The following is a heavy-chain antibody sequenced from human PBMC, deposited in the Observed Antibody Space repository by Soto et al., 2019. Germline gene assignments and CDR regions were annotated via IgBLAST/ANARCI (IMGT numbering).Heavy chain of an antibody. CDR1: GGTFSSYA. V-gene: IGHV1-69*12. J-gene: IGHJ5*02. D-gene: IGHD3-22*01. Sequence: QVQLVQSGAEVKKPGSSVKVSCKASGGTFSSYAISWVRQAPGQGREWMGEIIPIFGTANYAQKFQGRVTITADESTSTAYMELSSLRSEDTAVYYCARDRGPSSGYYPYWFDPWGQGTLGTVCS. CDR2: IIPIFGTA. CDR3: ARDRGPSSGYYPYWFDP.